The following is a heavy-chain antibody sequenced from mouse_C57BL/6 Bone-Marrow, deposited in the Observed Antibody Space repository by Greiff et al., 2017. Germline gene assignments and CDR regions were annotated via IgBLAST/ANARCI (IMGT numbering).Heavy chain of an antibody. J-gene: IGHJ3*01. CDR1: GYTFTSYW. D-gene: IGHD3-2*02. V-gene: IGHV1-72*01. CDR2: IDPNSGGT. CDR3: ARQLRLRGAPSGFAY. Sequence: VQLQQPGAELVKPGASVKLSCKASGYTFTSYWMHWVKQRPGRGLEWIGRIDPNSGGTKYNEKFKSKATLTVDKPSSTDYMQLSSLTSEDSAVYYCARQLRLRGAPSGFAYWGRGTLVTVSA.